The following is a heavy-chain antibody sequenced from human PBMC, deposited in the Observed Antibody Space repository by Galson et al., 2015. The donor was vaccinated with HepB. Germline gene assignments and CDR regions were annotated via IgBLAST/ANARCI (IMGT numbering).Heavy chain of an antibody. Sequence: SVKVSCKASGYTFTSYYMHWVRQAPGQGLEWMGIINPSGGSTSYAQKFQGRVTMTRDTSTSTVYMELSSLRSEDTAVYYCARDYSSSGYSGYYGMDVWGQGTTVTVSS. CDR1: GYTFTSYY. D-gene: IGHD6-13*01. CDR3: ARDYSSSGYSGYYGMDV. CDR2: INPSGGST. V-gene: IGHV1-46*01. J-gene: IGHJ6*02.